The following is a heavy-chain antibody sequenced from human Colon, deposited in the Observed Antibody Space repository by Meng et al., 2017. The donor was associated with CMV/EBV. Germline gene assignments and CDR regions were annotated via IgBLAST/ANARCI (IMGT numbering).Heavy chain of an antibody. Sequence: QVLLVQSGAEGKKPGASVKVSCKASGYTFTGYFMYGVRQAPGQGLEWLGVINPITGGTNYAQKFQGRVTMTRDTSMNTAYMELSRLRSDDTAVYYCASLSGGDFDYWGQGTLVTVSS. J-gene: IGHJ4*02. D-gene: IGHD1-26*01. CDR2: INPITGGT. CDR1: GYTFTGYF. V-gene: IGHV1-2*02. CDR3: ASLSGGDFDY.